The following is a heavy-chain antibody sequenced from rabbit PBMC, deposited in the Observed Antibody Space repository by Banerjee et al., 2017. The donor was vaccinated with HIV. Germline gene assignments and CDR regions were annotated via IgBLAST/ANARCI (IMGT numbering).Heavy chain of an antibody. CDR1: GIDFSRYG. V-gene: IGHV1S45*01. CDR3: ARDSGGVPDFTL. D-gene: IGHD1-1*01. CDR2: IYTGVSGDT. Sequence: ELVESGGGLVQPGGSLTLFCKASGIDFSRYGISWVRQAPGKGLEWIACIYTGVSGDTYYASWAKGRFTISKTSSTTVTLQMTSLTAADTATYFCARDSGGVPDFTLWGQGTLVTVS. J-gene: IGHJ4*01.